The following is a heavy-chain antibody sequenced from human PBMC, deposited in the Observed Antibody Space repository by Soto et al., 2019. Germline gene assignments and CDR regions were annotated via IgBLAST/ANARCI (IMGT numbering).Heavy chain of an antibody. J-gene: IGHJ4*02. V-gene: IGHV3-23*01. CDR2: ISATGTTT. CDR1: EFSFSSYA. Sequence: EVQLMESGGGLVQPGGSLRLSCAASEFSFSSYALNWVRQAPGKGLEWVSAISATGTTTYYADSVKGRFTISRDNSKRTLFLQMDSLSPEDTAVYYCATYGSPFDYWGQGTVVTVSS. D-gene: IGHD6-13*01. CDR3: ATYGSPFDY.